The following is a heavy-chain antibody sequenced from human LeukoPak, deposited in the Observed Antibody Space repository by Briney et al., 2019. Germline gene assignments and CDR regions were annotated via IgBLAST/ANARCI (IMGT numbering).Heavy chain of an antibody. CDR3: ARHGGTMVRATGAFDI. CDR1: GGSISSGSYY. V-gene: IGHV4-39*07. D-gene: IGHD3-10*01. Sequence: SETLSLTCTVSGGSISSGSYYWGWIRQPPGKGLEWIGSIYYSGSTYYNLSLKSRVTISVDTSKNQFSLKLSSVTAADTAVYYCARHGGTMVRATGAFDIWGQGTMVTVSS. J-gene: IGHJ3*02. CDR2: IYYSGST.